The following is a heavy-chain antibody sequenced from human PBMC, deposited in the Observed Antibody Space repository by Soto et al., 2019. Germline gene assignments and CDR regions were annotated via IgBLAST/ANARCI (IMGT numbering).Heavy chain of an antibody. CDR3: ARDRRERDYYDSSGYYYGFDY. J-gene: IGHJ4*02. CDR1: GGSISSYY. Sequence: SETLSLTCTVSGGSISSYYWSWIRQPPGKGLEWIGYIYYSGSTNYNPSLKSRVTISVDTSKNQFSLKLSSVTAADTAVYYCARDRRERDYYDSSGYYYGFDYWGQGTLVTVSS. D-gene: IGHD3-22*01. CDR2: IYYSGST. V-gene: IGHV4-59*01.